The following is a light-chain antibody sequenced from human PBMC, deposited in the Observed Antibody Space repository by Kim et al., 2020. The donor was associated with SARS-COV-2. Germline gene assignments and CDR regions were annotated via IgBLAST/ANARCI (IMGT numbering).Light chain of an antibody. CDR2: AAS. J-gene: IGKJ1*01. V-gene: IGKV1-39*01. CDR1: QTIYNY. CDR3: QQTYTSSWT. Sequence: GDRVTITCRASQTIYNYLNWYQEKPGKAPRLLIYAASSLQREVPSRFSGSGSGTEFTLTINSLHPDDFATYSCQQTYTSSWTFSQGTKVDIK.